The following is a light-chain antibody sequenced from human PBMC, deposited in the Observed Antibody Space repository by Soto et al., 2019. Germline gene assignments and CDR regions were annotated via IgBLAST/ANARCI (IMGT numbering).Light chain of an antibody. J-gene: IGLJ3*02. Sequence: VLTHPPSVSGAPGQRVTISCTGSSSNIGAGYDVHWYQQLPGTAPKLLIYGNNNRPSGVPDRFSGSKSGTSASLAITGLQAEDEGDYYCQPYDNSLSAWVFGGGTKLTVL. CDR3: QPYDNSLSAWV. CDR2: GNN. CDR1: SSNIGAGYD. V-gene: IGLV1-40*01.